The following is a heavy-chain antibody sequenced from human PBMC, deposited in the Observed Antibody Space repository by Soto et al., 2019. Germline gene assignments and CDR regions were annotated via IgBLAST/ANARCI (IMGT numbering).Heavy chain of an antibody. V-gene: IGHV4-4*02. CDR2: IYHSGST. J-gene: IGHJ6*02. D-gene: IGHD3-9*01. CDR3: ARGGLRYFDWLFDYYYGMDV. CDR1: GGSISSSNW. Sequence: SETLSLTCAVSGGSISSSNWWSWVRQPPGKGLEWIGEIYHSGSTNYNPSLKSRVTISVDKSKNQFSLKLSSVTAADTAVYYCARGGLRYFDWLFDYYYGMDVWGPGTTVTVSS.